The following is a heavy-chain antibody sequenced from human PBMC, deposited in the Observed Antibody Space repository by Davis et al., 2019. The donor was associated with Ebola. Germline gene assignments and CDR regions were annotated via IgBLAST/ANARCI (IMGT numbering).Heavy chain of an antibody. Sequence: GESLKISCMGSGYSFTTYWIGWVRQMPGKGLEWMGIIYPGDSDTRYSPSFQGQVTISADKSISTAYLQWSSLKALDTAMYYCARQGSVYQLLQRTFVTWGQGTMVTVSS. CDR1: GYSFTTYW. CDR3: ARQGSVYQLLQRTFVT. J-gene: IGHJ3*02. CDR2: IYPGDSDT. V-gene: IGHV5-51*01. D-gene: IGHD2-2*01.